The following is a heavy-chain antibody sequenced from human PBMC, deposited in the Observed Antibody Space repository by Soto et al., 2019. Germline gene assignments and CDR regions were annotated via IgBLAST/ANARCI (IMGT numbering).Heavy chain of an antibody. D-gene: IGHD3-10*01. CDR3: ARQGTMVRGVY. V-gene: IGHV4-39*01. J-gene: IGHJ4*02. CDR1: GGSISSSSYY. CDR2: IYYSGST. Sequence: SETLSLTCTVSGGSISSSSYYWGWIRQPPGKGLEWIGSIYYSGSTYYNPSLKSRVTISVDTSKNQFSLKLSSVTAADTAVYYCARQGTMVRGVYWGQGTLVTVSS.